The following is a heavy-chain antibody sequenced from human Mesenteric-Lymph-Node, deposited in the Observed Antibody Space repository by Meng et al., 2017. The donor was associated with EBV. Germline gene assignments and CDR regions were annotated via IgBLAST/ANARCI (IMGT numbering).Heavy chain of an antibody. D-gene: IGHD4-17*01. CDR1: GFSFSSYN. CDR2: ISSSSSHI. CDR3: AGDPGVDY. Sequence: EVQLVVSGGXLVKPGXSLRLSCGASGFSFSSYNMNWVRQAPGKGLEWVSCISSSSSHIYYADSVKGRFTISRDNAKNSLYLQMNNLRAEDTAIYYCAGDPGVDYWGQGTLVTVSS. V-gene: IGHV3-21*01. J-gene: IGHJ4*02.